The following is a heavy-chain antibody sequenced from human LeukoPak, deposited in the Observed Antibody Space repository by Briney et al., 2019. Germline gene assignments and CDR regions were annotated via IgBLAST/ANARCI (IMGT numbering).Heavy chain of an antibody. V-gene: IGHV3-23*01. CDR2: ISGSGGST. CDR1: GFTFSSYA. Sequence: GGSLRLSCAASGFTFSSYAMSWVRQAPGGGLEWVSAISGSGGSTYYPASVKGRFTISRDNSKNTLYLQMNSLRAEDTAVYYCAKRFSSVETATNLYYYYGMDVWGQGTTVTVSS. J-gene: IGHJ6*02. CDR3: AKRFSSVETATNLYYYYGMDV. D-gene: IGHD5-24*01.